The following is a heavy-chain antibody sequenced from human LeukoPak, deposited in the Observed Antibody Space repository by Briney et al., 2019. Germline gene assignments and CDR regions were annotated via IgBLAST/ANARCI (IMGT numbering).Heavy chain of an antibody. J-gene: IGHJ6*03. V-gene: IGHV3-66*02. Sequence: HSGGSLRLSCVASGFTVSSNYMSWVRQAPGKGLEWVSDIYSGGSTYYADSVKGRVTISRDNSKNTLYLQMNSLRAEDTAVYYCAKGSGYEHSYYYYYMDVWGKGTTVTISS. CDR1: GFTVSSNY. CDR2: IYSGGST. D-gene: IGHD5-12*01. CDR3: AKGSGYEHSYYYYYMDV.